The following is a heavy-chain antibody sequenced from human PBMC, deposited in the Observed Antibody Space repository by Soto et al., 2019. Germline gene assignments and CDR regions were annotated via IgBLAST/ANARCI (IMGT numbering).Heavy chain of an antibody. Sequence: SETLSLTCTVSGGSLSSGTYYWSWIRQPPGKGLEWIGYIYHSGSSQSNPSLKSRVTISIDTSKNQFSLELRSVTAADTAVYYCARDLLDTTVDYYFDSWGPGRLVTVSS. CDR2: IYHSGSS. V-gene: IGHV4-30-4*01. J-gene: IGHJ4*02. D-gene: IGHD4-17*01. CDR1: GGSLSSGTYY. CDR3: ARDLLDTTVDYYFDS.